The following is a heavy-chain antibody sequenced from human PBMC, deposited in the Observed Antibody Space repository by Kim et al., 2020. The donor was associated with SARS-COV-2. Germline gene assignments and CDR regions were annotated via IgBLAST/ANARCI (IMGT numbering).Heavy chain of an antibody. CDR2: IYYSGST. CDR1: GGSISSYY. CDR3: AREVRDQWGYYYYYMDV. V-gene: IGHV4-59*01. D-gene: IGHD2-8*01. Sequence: SETLSLTCTVSGGSISSYYWSWIRQPPGKGLEWIGYIYYSGSTNYNPSLKSRVTISVDTSKNQFSLKLSSVTAADTAVYYCAREVRDQWGYYYYYMDVWGKGTTVTVSS. J-gene: IGHJ6*03.